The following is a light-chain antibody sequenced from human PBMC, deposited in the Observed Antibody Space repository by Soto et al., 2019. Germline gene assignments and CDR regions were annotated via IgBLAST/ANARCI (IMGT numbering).Light chain of an antibody. V-gene: IGKV4-1*01. CDR2: WAS. CDR1: QSVLYSPNNKNY. CDR3: QQYYATPLT. Sequence: DIVMTQSPDSLAVSLGERATINCKSTQSVLYSPNNKNYLAWYQQKPGQPPKLLIYWASTRESGVPDRFSGSGSGTDFTLTISSLRAEDVAVYYCQQYYATPLTFGQGTKLEIK. J-gene: IGKJ2*01.